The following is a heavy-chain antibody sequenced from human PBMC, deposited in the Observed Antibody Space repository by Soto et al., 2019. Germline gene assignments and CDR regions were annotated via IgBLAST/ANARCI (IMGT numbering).Heavy chain of an antibody. J-gene: IGHJ6*02. D-gene: IGHD3-10*01. CDR2: ISAYNGKT. CDR3: ARDSEVCYEWGSGSYPRGCYYYGMDV. V-gene: IGHV1-18*01. CDR1: GYTFTTYG. Sequence: QVQLVQSGAEVKKPGASVKVSCKTSGYTFTTYGISWVRQAPGQGLEWMGWISAYNGKTNYAQMLQGRVTMTTDTSTSTAYMELRSLRSDDTAVYYCARDSEVCYEWGSGSYPRGCYYYGMDVWGLGTTVTVSS.